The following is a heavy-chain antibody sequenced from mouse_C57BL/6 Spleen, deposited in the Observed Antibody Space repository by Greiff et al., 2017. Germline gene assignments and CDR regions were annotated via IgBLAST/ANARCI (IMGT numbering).Heavy chain of an antibody. Sequence: QVQLQQPGAELVKPGASVKLSCKASGYTFTSYWMHWVKQRPGQGLEWIGMIHPNSGSTNYNEKFKSKATLTVDKSSSTAYMQLSSLTSEDSAVYYCARVGYYGYFDVWVTGTTVTVSS. CDR3: ARVGYYGYFDV. D-gene: IGHD2-2*01. CDR1: GYTFTSYW. J-gene: IGHJ1*03. V-gene: IGHV1-64*01. CDR2: IHPNSGST.